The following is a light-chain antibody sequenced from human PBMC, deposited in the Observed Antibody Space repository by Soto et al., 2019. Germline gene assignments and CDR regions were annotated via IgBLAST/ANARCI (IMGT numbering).Light chain of an antibody. CDR3: MQALPTFT. V-gene: IGKV2-28*01. Sequence: DIVMTQSPLSLPVTPGEPASISCRSSQSLLHSNGYNYLDWYLQKPGQSPQLLIYLGSNRASGVADWFSGSGSSTYFTLNISRVDAEDVGVYYCMQALPTFTFGHGTKVDIK. CDR2: LGS. CDR1: QSLLHSNGYNY. J-gene: IGKJ3*01.